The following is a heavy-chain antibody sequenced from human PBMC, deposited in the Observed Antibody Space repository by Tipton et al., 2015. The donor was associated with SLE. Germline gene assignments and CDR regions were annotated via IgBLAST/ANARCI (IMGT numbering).Heavy chain of an antibody. Sequence: TLSLTCAVSGGSMSSGDYSWSWIRQHPGKGLEWIGYIYYSGNTYYNPSLKSRVTISVDTSKNQFSLRLSSVTAADTAVYYCARGVMTNYYDSSGYYWFDPWGQGTLVTVSS. D-gene: IGHD3-22*01. J-gene: IGHJ5*02. CDR1: GGSMSSGDYS. CDR3: ARGVMTNYYDSSGYYWFDP. CDR2: IYYSGNT. V-gene: IGHV4-31*11.